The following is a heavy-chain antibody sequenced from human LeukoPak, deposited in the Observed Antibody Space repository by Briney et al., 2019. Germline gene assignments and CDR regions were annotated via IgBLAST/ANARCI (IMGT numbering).Heavy chain of an antibody. CDR1: GFTFSSYG. CDR3: ARGRKARYSTSVDY. J-gene: IGHJ4*02. D-gene: IGHD2-2*01. Sequence: PGGSLRLSCAASGFTFSSYGMSWIRQPPGKGLEWIGEINHSGSTNYNPSLKSRVTISVDTSKNQFSLKLSSVTAADTAVYYCARGRKARYSTSVDYWGQGTLVTVSS. V-gene: IGHV4-34*01. CDR2: INHSGST.